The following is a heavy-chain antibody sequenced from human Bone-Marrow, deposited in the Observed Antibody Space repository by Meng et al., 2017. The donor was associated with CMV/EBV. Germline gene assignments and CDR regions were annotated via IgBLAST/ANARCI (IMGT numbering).Heavy chain of an antibody. D-gene: IGHD2-2*02. J-gene: IGHJ6*02. CDR2: IIPILGIA. CDR3: AREGRYCSSTSCYTAWDYYYYYGMDV. Sequence: SVKVSCKASGGTFSSYTISWVRQAPGQGLEWMGRIIPILGIANYAQKVQGRVTITADKSTSTAYMELSSLRSEDTAVYYCAREGRYCSSTSCYTAWDYYYYYGMDVWGQGTTVTVSS. CDR1: GGTFSSYT. V-gene: IGHV1-69*04.